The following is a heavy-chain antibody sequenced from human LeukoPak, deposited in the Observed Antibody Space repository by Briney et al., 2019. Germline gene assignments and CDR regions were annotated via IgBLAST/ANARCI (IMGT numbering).Heavy chain of an antibody. D-gene: IGHD1-14*01. CDR2: IIPIFGTA. CDR3: ASGPEVTYYYYYMDV. V-gene: IGHV1-69*06. J-gene: IGHJ6*03. Sequence: SVKVSCKASGGTFSSYAISWVRQAPGQGLEWMGGIIPIFGTANYAQKFQGRVTITADKSTSTAYMELSSLRSEDTAVYYCASGPEVTYYYYYMDVWGKGTTVTVSS. CDR1: GGTFSSYA.